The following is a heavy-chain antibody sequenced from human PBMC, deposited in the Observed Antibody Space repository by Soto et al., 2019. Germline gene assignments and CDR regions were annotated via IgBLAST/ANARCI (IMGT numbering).Heavy chain of an antibody. V-gene: IGHV4-31*03. D-gene: IGHD1-26*01. Sequence: PSETLSLTCTVSGGSISSGGYYWSWIRQHPGKGLEWIGYIYYSGSTYYNPSLKSRVTISVDTSKNQFSLKLSSVTAADTAVYYCARESVGSLYYYGMDVWGQGTTVTVS. CDR2: IYYSGST. CDR1: GGSISSGGYY. J-gene: IGHJ6*02. CDR3: ARESVGSLYYYGMDV.